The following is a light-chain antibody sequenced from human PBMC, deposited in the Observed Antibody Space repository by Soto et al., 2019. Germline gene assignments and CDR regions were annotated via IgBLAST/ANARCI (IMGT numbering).Light chain of an antibody. CDR2: DVS. J-gene: IGLJ2*01. CDR3: GSYAGSKGVV. Sequence: QSALTQPPSASGSPGQSVTISCTGTSSDVGGYNYVSWYQQHPGKAPKLLIPDVSKRPSGVPDRFSGSKSGNAASLTVSGLQAEDEAAYYCGSYAGSKGVVFGGGTTVTVL. V-gene: IGLV2-8*01. CDR1: SSDVGGYNY.